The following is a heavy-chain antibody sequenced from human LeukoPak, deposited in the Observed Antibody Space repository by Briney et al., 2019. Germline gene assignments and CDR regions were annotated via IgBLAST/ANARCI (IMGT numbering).Heavy chain of an antibody. V-gene: IGHV3-74*01. D-gene: IGHD3-3*01. CDR3: TRDWRNGGMDV. J-gene: IGHJ6*02. CDR1: GFNLGDFW. Sequence: GGSLRLSCAASGFNLGDFWMFWVRQGPGKGLVWVSRINGDGSSISYPDSVKGRFTVSRDNAKNTLYLQMNSLTVEDTAVYYCTRDWRNGGMDVWGQGITVTVSS. CDR2: INGDGSSI.